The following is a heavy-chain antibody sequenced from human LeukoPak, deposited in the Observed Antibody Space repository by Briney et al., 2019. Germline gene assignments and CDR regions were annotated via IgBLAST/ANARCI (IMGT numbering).Heavy chain of an antibody. J-gene: IGHJ4*02. CDR2: IYYSGST. Sequence: SETLSLTCTVSGGSISSGDYYWRWIRQPPGKGLEWIGYIYYSGSTYYNPSLKSRVTISVDTSKNQFSLKLSSVTAADTAVYYCARAVGMVRGVLNYFDYWGQGTLVTVSS. V-gene: IGHV4-30-4*01. CDR1: GGSISSGDYY. D-gene: IGHD3-10*01. CDR3: ARAVGMVRGVLNYFDY.